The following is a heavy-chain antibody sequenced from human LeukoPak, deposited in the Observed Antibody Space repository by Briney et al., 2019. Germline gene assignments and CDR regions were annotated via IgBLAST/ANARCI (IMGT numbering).Heavy chain of an antibody. CDR2: INSDGSST. CDR1: GFTFSSYW. CDR3: TRDLDSSAWYGD. D-gene: IGHD6-19*01. Sequence: GGSLRLSCAASGFTFSSYWMHWVRQAPGKGLVWVSRINSDGSSTSYADSVRGRFTISRDNAKNTLYLQMNSLRAEDTAVYYCTRDLDSSAWYGDWGQGTLVTVSS. V-gene: IGHV3-74*01. J-gene: IGHJ4*02.